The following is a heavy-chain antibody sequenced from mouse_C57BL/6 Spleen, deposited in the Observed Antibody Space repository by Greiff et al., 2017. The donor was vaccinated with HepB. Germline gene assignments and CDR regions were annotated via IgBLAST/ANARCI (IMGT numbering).Heavy chain of an antibody. CDR2: IYPGSGNT. CDR3: ARGGYYGSSFAWFAY. CDR1: GYTFTDYY. V-gene: IGHV1-76*01. Sequence: VQVVESGAELVRPGASVKLSCKASGYTFTDYYINWVKQRPGQGLEWIARIYPGSGNTYYNEKFKGKATLTAEKSSSTAYMQLSSLTSEDSAVYFCARGGYYGSSFAWFAYWGQGTLVTVSA. J-gene: IGHJ3*01. D-gene: IGHD1-1*01.